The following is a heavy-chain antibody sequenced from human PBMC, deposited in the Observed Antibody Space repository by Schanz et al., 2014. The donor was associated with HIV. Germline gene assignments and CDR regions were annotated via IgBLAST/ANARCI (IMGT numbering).Heavy chain of an antibody. Sequence: EVQLVESGGGLIQPGGSLRLSCAASGLIVSSSYMSWVRQAPGKGLEWVGLIKSKTDGGTTDYAAPVKGRFTISRDDSKNTLYLQMNSLRAEDTAVYYCARVLTLYNTSPLCYWGQGTLVTVSS. J-gene: IGHJ4*02. CDR3: ARVLTLYNTSPLCY. CDR2: IKSKTDGGTT. V-gene: IGHV3-15*01. CDR1: GLIVSSSY. D-gene: IGHD1-20*01.